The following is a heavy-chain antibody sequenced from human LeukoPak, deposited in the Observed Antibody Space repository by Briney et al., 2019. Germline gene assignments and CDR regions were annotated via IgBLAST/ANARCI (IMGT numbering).Heavy chain of an antibody. CDR1: GFTFSSYA. J-gene: IGHJ4*02. CDR2: ISGSGGST. Sequence: PGGSLRLSCAASGFTFSSYAMSWVRQAPGKGLEWVSAISGSGGSTYYADSVKGRFTISRDNFKNTLYLQMNSLRAEDTAVYYCAKDNGDYSSDWIDYWGQGTLVTVSS. CDR3: AKDNGDYSSDWIDY. V-gene: IGHV3-23*01. D-gene: IGHD4-17*01.